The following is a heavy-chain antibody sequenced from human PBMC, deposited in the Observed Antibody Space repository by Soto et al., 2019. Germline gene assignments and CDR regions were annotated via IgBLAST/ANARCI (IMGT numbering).Heavy chain of an antibody. CDR2: IYHSGST. V-gene: IGHV4-4*01. D-gene: IGHD3-10*01. Sequence: QVQLQESGPGLVKPSGTLSLTCAVSGGSISSSNWWSWVRQPPGKGLEWIGEIYHSGSTNYNPSLKGRVTISVDKSKNQFSLKLSSVTAEDAAVDCCARGARGGWADYWGQGTRVTVSA. CDR1: GGSISSSNW. CDR3: ARGARGGWADY. J-gene: IGHJ4*02.